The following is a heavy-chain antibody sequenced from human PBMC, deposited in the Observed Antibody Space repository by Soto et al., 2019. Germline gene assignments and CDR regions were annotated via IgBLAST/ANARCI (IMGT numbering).Heavy chain of an antibody. CDR2: INHSGST. D-gene: IGHD6-19*01. CDR1: GGSFSGYY. Sequence: PSETLSLTCAVYGGSFSGYYWSWIRQPPGKGLEWIGEINHSGSTNYNPSLKSRVTISVDTSKNQFSLKLSSVTAADTAVYYCASSLADNWFDPWGQGTLVTV. CDR3: ASSLADNWFDP. V-gene: IGHV4-34*01. J-gene: IGHJ5*02.